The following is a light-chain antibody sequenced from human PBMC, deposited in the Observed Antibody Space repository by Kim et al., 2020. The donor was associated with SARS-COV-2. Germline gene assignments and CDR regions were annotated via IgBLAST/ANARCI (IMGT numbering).Light chain of an antibody. V-gene: IGLV3-1*01. CDR1: KLGDKY. CDR3: QAWDSSTAV. CDR2: QDS. J-gene: IGLJ1*01. Sequence: SGAPGQTASITCAGDKLGDKYACWYQQKPGQTPVLVIYQDSKRPSGIPERFSGSTSGNTATLTISGTKAMDEADYYCQAWDSSTAVFGTGTKVTVL.